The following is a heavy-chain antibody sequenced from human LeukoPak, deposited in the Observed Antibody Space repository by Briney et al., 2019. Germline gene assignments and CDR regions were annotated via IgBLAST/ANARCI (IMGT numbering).Heavy chain of an antibody. V-gene: IGHV4-39*01. CDR2: IYYSGST. Sequence: PSETLSLTCTVSGGSISSSSYYWGWIRQPPGKGLEWIGSIYYSGSTYYNPSLKSRVTISVDTSKNPFSLKLSSVTAADTAVYYCARPQYYYDSSGYSYWGQGTLVTVSS. CDR1: GGSISSSSYY. J-gene: IGHJ4*02. CDR3: ARPQYYYDSSGYSY. D-gene: IGHD3-22*01.